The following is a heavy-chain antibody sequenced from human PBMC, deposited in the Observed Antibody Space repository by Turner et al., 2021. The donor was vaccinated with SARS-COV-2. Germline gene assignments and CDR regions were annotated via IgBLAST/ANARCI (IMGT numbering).Heavy chain of an antibody. CDR3: AGRDSNGYVGAFDM. CDR1: VYTFTTYD. D-gene: IGHD4-4*01. J-gene: IGHJ3*02. CDR2: MNPNSGHT. V-gene: IGHV1-8*03. Sequence: QVQLVQSGAEVKTPRASATVSCKASVYTFTTYDINWVRQAAGQGLEWMGWMNPNSGHTAYAKKFQGRVTITRKTSISTVYMELSSLRSDDTAVYYCAGRDSNGYVGAFDMWGQGTMVTVSS.